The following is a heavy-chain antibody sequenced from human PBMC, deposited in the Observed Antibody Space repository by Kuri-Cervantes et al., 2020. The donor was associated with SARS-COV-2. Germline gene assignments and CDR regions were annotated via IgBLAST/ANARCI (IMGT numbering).Heavy chain of an antibody. J-gene: IGHJ3*02. Sequence: SCAISGARVSSNSAAWNWIRQSPSRGLEWLGRTYYRPKWYNDYAVSVKSRITINPDTSKNQFSLQLNSVPPEDTAVYYCASGGAPNRYCISNSVRINYDAFDIWGQGTMVTVSS. V-gene: IGHV6-1*01. D-gene: IGHD2-2*01. CDR1: GARVSSNSAA. CDR2: TYYRPKWYN. CDR3: ASGGAPNRYCISNSVRINYDAFDI.